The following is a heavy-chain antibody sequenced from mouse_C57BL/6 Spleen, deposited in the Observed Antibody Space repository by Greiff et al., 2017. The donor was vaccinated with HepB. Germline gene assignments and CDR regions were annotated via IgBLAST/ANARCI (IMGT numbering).Heavy chain of an antibody. Sequence: DVKLVESGGGLVKPGGSLKLSCAASGFTFSDYGMHWVRQAPEKGLEWVAYISSGSSTIYYADTVKGRFTISRDNAKNTLFLQMTSLRSEDTAMYYCARGTVVALYAMDYWGQGTSVTVSS. CDR2: ISSGSSTI. CDR3: ARGTVVALYAMDY. D-gene: IGHD1-1*01. J-gene: IGHJ4*01. V-gene: IGHV5-17*01. CDR1: GFTFSDYG.